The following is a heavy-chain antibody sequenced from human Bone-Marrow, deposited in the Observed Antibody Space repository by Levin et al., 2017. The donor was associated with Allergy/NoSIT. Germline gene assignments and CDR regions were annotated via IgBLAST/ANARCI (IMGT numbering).Heavy chain of an antibody. J-gene: IGHJ4*02. D-gene: IGHD1-1*01. V-gene: IGHV3-23*01. Sequence: SLLLSFSSSFFPFRPSALSWVRQAPGKGLEWVSDISGSGGAKYYADSVKGRFNISRDNSKNTLYLQMKSLRVEDTAVYYCAKDRPELEVRSDYFDYWGQGALVTVSS. CDR3: AKDRPELEVRSDYFDY. CDR1: FFPFRPSA. CDR2: ISGSGGAK.